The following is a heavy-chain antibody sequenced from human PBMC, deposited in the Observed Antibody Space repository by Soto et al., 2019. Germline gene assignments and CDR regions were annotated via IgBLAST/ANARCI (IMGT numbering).Heavy chain of an antibody. J-gene: IGHJ4*02. Sequence: SETLSLTCAVYGGSFSGYYWSWIRQPPGKGLEWIGEINHSGSTNYNPSLKSRVTISVDTSKNQFSLKLSSVTAADTAVYYCAVKLYGDYDYWGQGTLVTVSS. CDR1: GGSFSGYY. V-gene: IGHV4-34*01. CDR2: INHSGST. CDR3: AVKLYGDYDY. D-gene: IGHD4-17*01.